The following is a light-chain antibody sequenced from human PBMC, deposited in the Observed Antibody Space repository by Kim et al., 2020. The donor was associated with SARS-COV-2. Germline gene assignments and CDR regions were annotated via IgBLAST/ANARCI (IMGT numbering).Light chain of an antibody. CDR3: LSYDSSLSGWV. CDR1: NSNIGAGSD. J-gene: IGLJ3*02. V-gene: IGLV1-40*01. Sequence: QRVTLSCTGTNSNIGAGSDVHWYQQLPGTAPKLLMHGNTNRPSGVPDRFSGSKSDTSASLAITGLQADDEADYYCLSYDSSLSGWVFGGGTQLTVL. CDR2: GNT.